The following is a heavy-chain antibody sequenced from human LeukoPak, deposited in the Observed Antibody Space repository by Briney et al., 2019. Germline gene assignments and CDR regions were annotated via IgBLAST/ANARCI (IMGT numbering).Heavy chain of an antibody. CDR1: GGSISSSTYY. CDR2: IFYSGTT. Sequence: PSETLSLTCTVSGGSISSSTYYWGWIRQPTGKGLEWIGSIFYSGTTYYNPSLKSRVTISVDTSKNQFSLKLSSVTAADTAVYFCARDRDGYNIVYFDYWGQGTLVTVSS. D-gene: IGHD5-24*01. J-gene: IGHJ4*02. V-gene: IGHV4-39*02. CDR3: ARDRDGYNIVYFDY.